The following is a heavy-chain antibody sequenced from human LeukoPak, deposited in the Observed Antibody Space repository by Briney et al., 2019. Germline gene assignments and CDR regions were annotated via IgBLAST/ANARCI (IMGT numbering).Heavy chain of an antibody. D-gene: IGHD2/OR15-2a*01. J-gene: IGHJ6*02. CDR3: STWAFYHGLDV. CDR1: GFSFGDYA. CDR2: IHADGGRT. Sequence: GGSLRLSCAASGFSFGDYAMHWVRQIPGRGLECVAHIHADGGRTFYADSVNGRFTISRDNGKNFLYLQMNSLTSDDTALYYCSTWAFYHGLDVWGQGTAVTVSS. V-gene: IGHV3-43*02.